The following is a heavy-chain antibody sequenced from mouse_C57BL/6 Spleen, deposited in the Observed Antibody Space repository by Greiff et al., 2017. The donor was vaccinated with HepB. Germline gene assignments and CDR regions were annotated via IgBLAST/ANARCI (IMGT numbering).Heavy chain of an antibody. CDR2: IDPENGDT. J-gene: IGHJ1*03. CDR3: TRMLRRYFDV. D-gene: IGHD2-12*01. V-gene: IGHV14-4*01. CDR1: GFNIKDDY. Sequence: EVQLQQSGAELVRPGASVKLSCTASGFNIKDDYMHWVKQRPEQGLEWIGWIDPENGDTEYASKFQGKATITADTSSKTAYLQLSSLPSEDTAVYYCTRMLRRYFDVWGTGTTVTVSS.